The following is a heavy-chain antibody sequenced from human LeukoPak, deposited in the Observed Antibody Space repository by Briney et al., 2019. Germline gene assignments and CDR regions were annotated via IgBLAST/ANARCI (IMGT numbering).Heavy chain of an antibody. Sequence: GGSLRLSCAASGFTVSSNYMSWVRQAPGKGLEWVSVIYSGGSTYYADSVKGRFTISRDNSKNTLYLQMNSLRAEDTAVYYCAKDQLGVTTGYWGQGTLVTVSS. CDR2: IYSGGST. D-gene: IGHD4-17*01. CDR1: GFTVSSNY. CDR3: AKDQLGVTTGY. J-gene: IGHJ4*02. V-gene: IGHV3-53*01.